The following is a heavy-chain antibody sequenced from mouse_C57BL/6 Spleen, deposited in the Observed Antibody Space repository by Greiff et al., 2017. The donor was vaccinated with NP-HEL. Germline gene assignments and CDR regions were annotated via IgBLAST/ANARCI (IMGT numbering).Heavy chain of an antibody. Sequence: EVHLVESGGGLVKPGGSLKLSCAASGFTFSDYGMHWVRQAPEKGLEWVAYISSGSSTIYYADTVKGRFTISRDNAKNTLFLQMTSLRSEDTAMYYCARGFITTVPGAMDYWGQGTSVTVSS. CDR3: ARGFITTVPGAMDY. D-gene: IGHD1-1*01. V-gene: IGHV5-17*01. CDR2: ISSGSSTI. CDR1: GFTFSDYG. J-gene: IGHJ4*01.